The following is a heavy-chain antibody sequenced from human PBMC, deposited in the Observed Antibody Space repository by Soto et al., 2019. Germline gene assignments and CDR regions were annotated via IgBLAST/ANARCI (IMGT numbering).Heavy chain of an antibody. Sequence: ASVNVAGQASGYTYTSYGISWVRQAPGQGLEWMGWISAYNGNTNYAQKLQGRVTMTTDTSTSTAYMELRSLRSDDTAVYYCARDLGVYSGYDSPTHGYWGQGTLVTVSS. V-gene: IGHV1-18*01. CDR3: ARDLGVYSGYDSPTHGY. J-gene: IGHJ4*02. CDR2: ISAYNGNT. D-gene: IGHD5-12*01. CDR1: GYTYTSYG.